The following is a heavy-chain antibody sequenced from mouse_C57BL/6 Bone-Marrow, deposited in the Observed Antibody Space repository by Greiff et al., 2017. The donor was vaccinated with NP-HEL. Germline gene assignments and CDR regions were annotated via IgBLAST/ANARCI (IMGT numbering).Heavy chain of an antibody. J-gene: IGHJ2*01. CDR2: IYPGDGDT. CDR3: ARYYGSSYHFDY. V-gene: IGHV1-80*01. D-gene: IGHD1-1*01. Sequence: QVQLKQSGAELVKPGASVKISCKASGYAFSSYWMNWVKQRPGKGLEWIGQIYPGDGDTNYNGKFKGKATLTADKSSSTAYMQLSSLTSEDSAVYFCARYYGSSYHFDYWGQGTTLTVSS. CDR1: GYAFSSYW.